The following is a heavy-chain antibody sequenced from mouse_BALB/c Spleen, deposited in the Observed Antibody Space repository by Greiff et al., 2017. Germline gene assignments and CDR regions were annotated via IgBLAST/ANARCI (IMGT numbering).Heavy chain of an antibody. V-gene: IGHV8-8*01. CDR1: GFSLSTSGMG. CDR3: ARIPYDYPYYYAMDY. CDR2: IWWDDDK. D-gene: IGHD2-4*01. J-gene: IGHJ4*01. Sequence: QVTLKVSGPGILQPSQTLSLTCSFSGFSLSTSGMGVGWIRQPSGKGLEWLAHIWWDDDKRYNPALKSRLTISKDTSSNQVFLKIASVDTADTATYYCARIPYDYPYYYAMDYWGQGTSVTVSS.